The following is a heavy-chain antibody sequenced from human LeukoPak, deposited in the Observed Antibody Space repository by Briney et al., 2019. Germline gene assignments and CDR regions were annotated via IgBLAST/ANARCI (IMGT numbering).Heavy chain of an antibody. V-gene: IGHV3-74*01. CDR2: ISTDGKTT. Sequence: GGSLRLSCAASGFTFGSYWMHWVRQAPGEGLVWISCISTDGKTTRHADSVKGRFTISRDNSKNTLYLQMSRLRVGDTAVYYCVGDFKELGQWGQGTLLTVSS. J-gene: IGHJ4*02. D-gene: IGHD1-26*01. CDR1: GFTFGSYW. CDR3: VGDFKELGQ.